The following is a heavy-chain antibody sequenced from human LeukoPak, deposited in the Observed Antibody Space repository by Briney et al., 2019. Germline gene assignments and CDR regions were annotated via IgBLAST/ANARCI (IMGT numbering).Heavy chain of an antibody. CDR1: GYTFTKYY. J-gene: IGHJ3*02. CDR3: ASYGDYDPDAFDI. V-gene: IGHV1-2*02. CDR2: INPNSGGT. Sequence: ASVKVSCKASGYTFTKYYIHWVRQAPGQGLEWMGWINPNSGGTNYAQKFQGRVTMTRDTSISTAYMELSRLRSDDTAVYYCASYGDYDPDAFDIWGQGTMVTVSS. D-gene: IGHD4-17*01.